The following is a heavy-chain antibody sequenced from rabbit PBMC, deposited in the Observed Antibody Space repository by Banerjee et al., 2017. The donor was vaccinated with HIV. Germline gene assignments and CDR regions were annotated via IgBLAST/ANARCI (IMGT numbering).Heavy chain of an antibody. Sequence: QSLEESGGGLVQPEGSLTLTCTASGFSFSNNYVMCWVRQAPGKGLEWIGCIDAGDGTTDYASWAKGRFTVSKTSSTTVDLKMTSLTAADTATYFCARSGSSDYTYFNLWGPGTLV. V-gene: IGHV1S40*01. D-gene: IGHD8-1*01. J-gene: IGHJ4*01. CDR2: IDAGDGTT. CDR1: GFSFSNNYV. CDR3: ARSGSSDYTYFNL.